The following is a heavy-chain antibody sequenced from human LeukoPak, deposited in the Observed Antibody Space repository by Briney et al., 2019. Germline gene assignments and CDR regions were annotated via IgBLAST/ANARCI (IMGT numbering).Heavy chain of an antibody. J-gene: IGHJ6*04. CDR1: GGTFSSYA. CDR2: IIPIFGTA. Sequence: SVKVSCKASGGTFSSYAISWVRQAPGQGREWMGEIIPIFGTANYAQKFQGRVTITADKSTSTAYMELSSLRSEDTAVYYCARGYIVATITIGYYYGMDVWGKGTTVTVSS. D-gene: IGHD5-12*01. V-gene: IGHV1-69*06. CDR3: ARGYIVATITIGYYYGMDV.